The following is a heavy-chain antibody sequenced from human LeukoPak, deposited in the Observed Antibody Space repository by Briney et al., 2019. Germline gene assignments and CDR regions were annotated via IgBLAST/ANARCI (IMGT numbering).Heavy chain of an antibody. D-gene: IGHD3-9*01. CDR2: INPSGGRT. V-gene: IGHV1-46*01. CDR1: GYTFTSYY. CDR3: ARDLDILTGYYKPNNWFDP. Sequence: ASVKVSCKASGYTFTSYYMHWVRQAPGQGLEWMGIINPSGGRTSYAQKFQDRVTMTRDTSTSTVYMELSSPRSEDTAVYYCARDLDILTGYYKPNNWFDPWGQGTLVTVSS. J-gene: IGHJ5*02.